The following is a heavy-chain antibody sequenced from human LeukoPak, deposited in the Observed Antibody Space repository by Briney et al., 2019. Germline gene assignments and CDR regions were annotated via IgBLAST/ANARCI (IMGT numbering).Heavy chain of an antibody. CDR3: ARDPWYSPRYYYDSSGRYYFDY. V-gene: IGHV1-2*06. CDR2: INPNSGGT. CDR1: GYTFTGYY. J-gene: IGHJ4*02. Sequence: GASVNVSCTASGYTFTGYYMHWVRQAPGQGLEWMGRINPNSGGTNYAQKLQGRVTMTTDTSTSTAYMELRSLRSDDTAVYYCARDPWYSPRYYYDSSGRYYFDYWSQGTLVTVSS. D-gene: IGHD3-22*01.